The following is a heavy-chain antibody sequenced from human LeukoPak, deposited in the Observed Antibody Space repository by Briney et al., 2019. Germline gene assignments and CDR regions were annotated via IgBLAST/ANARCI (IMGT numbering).Heavy chain of an antibody. CDR1: GYSFTSYW. Sequence: GESLKISCKGSGYSFTSYWIGWVRQMPGKGLEWMGIIYPGDSDTRYSPSFQGQVTISADKSISTAYLQWSSLKASDTAMYYCASLSEHYGDSVPYFDYWGQGTRVTVSS. J-gene: IGHJ4*02. V-gene: IGHV5-51*01. D-gene: IGHD4-17*01. CDR2: IYPGDSDT. CDR3: ASLSEHYGDSVPYFDY.